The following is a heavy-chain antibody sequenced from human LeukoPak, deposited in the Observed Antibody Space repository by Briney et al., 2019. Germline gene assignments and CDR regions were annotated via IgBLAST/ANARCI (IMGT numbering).Heavy chain of an antibody. J-gene: IGHJ4*02. D-gene: IGHD2-2*01. V-gene: IGHV1-18*01. CDR2: ISAXNGNT. CDR1: GYTXXSXX. CDR3: ARDVVPAAVAIGGY. Sequence: ASVKVSCKASGYTXXSXXXTXXXXXXGXGXXWXXWISAXNGNTNYAQNLQGRVTLTTDTSTSTAYMELRSLRSDDTAVYYCARDVVPAAVAIGGYWGQGTLVTVSS.